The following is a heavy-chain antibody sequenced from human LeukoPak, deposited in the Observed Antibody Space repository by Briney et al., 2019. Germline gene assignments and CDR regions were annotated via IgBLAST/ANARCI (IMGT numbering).Heavy chain of an antibody. V-gene: IGHV1-69*01. CDR3: ASRYCSGGSCYLYYFDY. D-gene: IGHD2-15*01. J-gene: IGHJ4*02. CDR2: IIPIFGTA. Sequence: ASVKVSCKASGGTFSSYAISWVRHAPGQGLEWMGGIIPIFGTANYAQKFQGRVTITADESTSTAYMELSSLRSEDTAVYYCASRYCSGGSCYLYYFDYWGQGTLVTVSS. CDR1: GGTFSSYA.